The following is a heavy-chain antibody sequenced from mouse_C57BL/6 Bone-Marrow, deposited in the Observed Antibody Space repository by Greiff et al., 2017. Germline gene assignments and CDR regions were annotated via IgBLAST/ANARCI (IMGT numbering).Heavy chain of an antibody. V-gene: IGHV1-50*01. Sequence: QVQLQQPGAALVKPGASVKLSCKASGYTFTSYWMQWVKQRPGQGLEWIGEIDPSDSYTNYNQKFKGKATLTVDTSSSTAYMQLSSLTSEDSAVYYCARGITTVVDPLFDYWGQGTTLTVSS. CDR1: GYTFTSYW. CDR2: IDPSDSYT. CDR3: ARGITTVVDPLFDY. D-gene: IGHD1-1*01. J-gene: IGHJ2*01.